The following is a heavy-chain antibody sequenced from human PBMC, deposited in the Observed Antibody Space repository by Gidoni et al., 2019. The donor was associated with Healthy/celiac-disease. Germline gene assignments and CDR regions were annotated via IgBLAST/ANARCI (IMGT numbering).Heavy chain of an antibody. V-gene: IGHV1-2*02. D-gene: IGHD2-21*02. CDR3: VIIVVVTANTQLGAGKHDY. J-gene: IGHJ4*02. CDR1: VYTFTGYY. Sequence: QVQLVQSGAEVKKPGASLKVSCTASVYTFTGYYLHWVRQAPGQGLEWMGWINPNSGGTNYAKKFKGRVTMTRETSISTAYMELSRLRSEETAVYYGVIIVVVTANTQLGAGKHDYWGKGTLVTVS. CDR2: INPNSGGT.